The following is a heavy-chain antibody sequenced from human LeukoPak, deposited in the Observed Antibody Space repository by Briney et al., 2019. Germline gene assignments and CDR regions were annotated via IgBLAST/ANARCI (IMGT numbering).Heavy chain of an antibody. V-gene: IGHV3-7*01. CDR2: IKDGGSEK. CDR3: ARDTARNYYYGMDV. J-gene: IGHJ6*01. CDR1: GFTFSSYW. Sequence: GGSLRLSCAASGFTFSSYWMTWVRQAPGKGLEWVANIKDGGSEKYYVDSVKGRFTISRDNAKNSLYLQMSSLRAEDTAVYYCARDTARNYYYGMDVGRQGTTPTVS.